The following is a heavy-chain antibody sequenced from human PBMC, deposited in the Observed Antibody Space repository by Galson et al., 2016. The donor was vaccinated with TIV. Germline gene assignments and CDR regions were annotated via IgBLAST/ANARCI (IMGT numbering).Heavy chain of an antibody. V-gene: IGHV4-4*07. CDR1: GGSIRSQS. Sequence: SETLSLTCTASGGSIRSQSWSWIRQPAGKGLEWIGRIDVSGNTDYSPSLKSRVTMSQDTSNSQFSIRLISLTAADTAVYYCAREKVWGGREAGSEAFPYSFFMDVWGKGTTVTISS. CDR3: AREKVWGGREAGSEAFPYSFFMDV. CDR2: IDVSGNT. D-gene: IGHD3-10*01. J-gene: IGHJ6*03.